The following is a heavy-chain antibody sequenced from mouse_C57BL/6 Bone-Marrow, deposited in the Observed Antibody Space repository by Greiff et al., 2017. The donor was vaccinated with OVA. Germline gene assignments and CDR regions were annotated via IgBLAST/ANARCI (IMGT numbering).Heavy chain of an antibody. CDR2: IYPGGGYT. CDR3: ARSNWDDYFDY. Sequence: QVQLQQSGAELVRPGTSVKMSCTASGYTFTNYWIGWAKQRPGHGLEWIGDIYPGGGYTNYNEKFKGKATLTADKSSSTAYMQFSSLTSEDSAIDYCARSNWDDYFDYWGQGTTLTVSS. CDR1: GYTFTNYW. D-gene: IGHD4-1*01. V-gene: IGHV1-63*01. J-gene: IGHJ2*01.